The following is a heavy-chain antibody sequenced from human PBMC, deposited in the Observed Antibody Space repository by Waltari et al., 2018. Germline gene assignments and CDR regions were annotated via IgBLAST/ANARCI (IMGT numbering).Heavy chain of an antibody. V-gene: IGHV1-69*01. J-gene: IGHJ3*02. CDR2: IIPIFGTA. CDR3: ARDKLGYCSSTSCYGAGI. CDR1: GGTFSSYA. D-gene: IGHD2-2*01. Sequence: QVQLVQSGAEVKKTGSSVKVSCKASGGTFSSYATSWGRQGPGHGLEWMGGIIPIFGTANYAQKFQGRVTITADESTSTAYMELSSLRSEDTAVYYCARDKLGYCSSTSCYGAGIWGQGTMVTVSS.